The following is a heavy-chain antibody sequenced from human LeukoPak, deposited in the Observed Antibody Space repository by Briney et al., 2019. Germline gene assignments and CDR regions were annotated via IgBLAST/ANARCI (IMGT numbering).Heavy chain of an antibody. J-gene: IGHJ6*03. V-gene: IGHV3-7*01. Sequence: GGSLRLSCAASGFTFSSYWMSWVRQAPGKGLEWVANIKQDGSEKYYVDSVKGRFTISRDNAKNSLYLQMNSLRAEDTAVYYCARAATVVVPAADYMGVWGKGTTVTVSS. CDR3: ARAATVVVPAADYMGV. CDR2: IKQDGSEK. D-gene: IGHD2-2*01. CDR1: GFTFSSYW.